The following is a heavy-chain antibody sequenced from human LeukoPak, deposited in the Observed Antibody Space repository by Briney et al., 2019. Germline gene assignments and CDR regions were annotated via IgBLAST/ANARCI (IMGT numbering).Heavy chain of an antibody. V-gene: IGHV1-3*01. D-gene: IGHD2-15*01. CDR1: GYTFTSYA. CDR2: INAGNGNT. Sequence: ASVKVSCKASGYTFTSYAMHWVRQAPGQRLEWMGWINAGNGNTKYSQKFQGRVTITRDTSASTAYMELSSLRSEDTAVYYCARGLGYCSGGSCHNNWFDPWGQGTQVTVSS. J-gene: IGHJ5*02. CDR3: ARGLGYCSGGSCHNNWFDP.